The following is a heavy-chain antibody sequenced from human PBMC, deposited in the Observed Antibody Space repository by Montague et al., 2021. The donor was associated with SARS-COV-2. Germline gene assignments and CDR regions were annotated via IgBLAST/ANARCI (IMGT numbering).Heavy chain of an antibody. CDR2: IHHGGST. V-gene: IGHV4-34*01. Sequence: SETRSLTCAVHGGSFSTYSWNWIRRPPGKGLEWIGEIHHGGSTNYNPSLKSRVTISADTSKNQFSLKLTSVAAADTAAYYCARLGDGVVPSPILGVGPYYSYYYMDVWGKGTTVTVSS. CDR1: GGSFSTYS. CDR3: ARLGDGVVPSPILGVGPYYSYYYMDV. D-gene: IGHD3-10*01. J-gene: IGHJ6*03.